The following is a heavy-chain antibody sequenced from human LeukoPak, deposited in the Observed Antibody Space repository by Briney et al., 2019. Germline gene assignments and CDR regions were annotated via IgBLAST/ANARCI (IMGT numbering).Heavy chain of an antibody. CDR3: ARARTYSSGLWQCFDY. CDR2: LYSGSST. V-gene: IGHV3-66*01. Sequence: PGGSLRLSCAASGFTLSSNYRIWVRRAPGKGLEWVSILYSGSSTYYAVSVKGRFAISTDTPRNTMYLQMNSLRAEDTAIYYCARARTYSSGLWQCFDYWGQGTLVTVSS. D-gene: IGHD6-19*01. J-gene: IGHJ4*02. CDR1: GFTLSSNY.